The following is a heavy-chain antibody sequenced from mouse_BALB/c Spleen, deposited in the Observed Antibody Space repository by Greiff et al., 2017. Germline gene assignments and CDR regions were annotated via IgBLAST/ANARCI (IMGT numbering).Heavy chain of an antibody. V-gene: IGHV5-6-5*01. J-gene: IGHJ4*01. CDR2: ISSGGST. CDR1: GFTFSSYA. CDR3: AREGRDEGYYAMDY. Sequence: EVQRVESGGGLVKPGGSLKLSCAASGFTFSSYAMSWVRQTPEKRLEWVASISSGGSTYYPDSVKGRFTISRDNARNILYLQMSSLRSEDTAMYYCAREGRDEGYYAMDYWGQGTSVTVSS. D-gene: IGHD1-1*01.